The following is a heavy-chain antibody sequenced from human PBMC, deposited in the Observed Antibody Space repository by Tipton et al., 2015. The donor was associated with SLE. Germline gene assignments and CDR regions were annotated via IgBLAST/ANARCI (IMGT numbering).Heavy chain of an antibody. CDR3: ASPAYYDFWSDSDAFDI. CDR1: GVSIGSYY. D-gene: IGHD3-3*01. V-gene: IGHV4-59*07. CDR2: IHYSGST. Sequence: TLSLTCSVSGVSIGSYYWSWIRQPPGKGLEWIGYIHYSGSTNYNPSLKSRVTISVDTSKNQFSLKLSSVTAADTAVYYCASPAYYDFWSDSDAFDIWGQGTMVTVSS. J-gene: IGHJ3*02.